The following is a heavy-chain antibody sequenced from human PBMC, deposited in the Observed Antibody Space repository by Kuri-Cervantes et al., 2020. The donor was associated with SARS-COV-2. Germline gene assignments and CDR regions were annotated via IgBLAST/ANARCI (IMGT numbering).Heavy chain of an antibody. V-gene: IGHV1-2*04. CDR3: ARGEGVGGLRVMLKRREGGPLEF. D-gene: IGHD3-10*01. J-gene: IGHJ4*02. CDR1: GYTFTGYY. Sequence: ASVKVSCKASGYTFTGYYMHWVRQAPGQGLEWMGRINPNTGGTMYAQRFQGWVTMNRDTSPTTAYMVLGRLTSDDTAVYYCARGEGVGGLRVMLKRREGGPLEFWGQGTLVTVSS. CDR2: INPNTGGT.